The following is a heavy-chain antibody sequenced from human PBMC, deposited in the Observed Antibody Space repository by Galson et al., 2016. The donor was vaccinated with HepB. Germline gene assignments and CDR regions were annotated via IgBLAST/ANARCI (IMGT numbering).Heavy chain of an antibody. CDR1: GGSISNNNW. V-gene: IGHV4-4*02. CDR2: INYSGST. Sequence: SETLSLTCAVSGGSISNNNWWSWVRQPPGKGLEWIGEINYSGSTKYSPSLESRVTISVDTSKKQFSLNLTSVTAADTAVYYCAKICSGGSCREGPWGQGTLVTVSS. D-gene: IGHD2-15*01. CDR3: AKICSGGSCREGP. J-gene: IGHJ5*02.